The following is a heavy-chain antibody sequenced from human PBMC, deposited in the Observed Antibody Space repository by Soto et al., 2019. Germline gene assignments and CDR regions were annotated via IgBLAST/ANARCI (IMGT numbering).Heavy chain of an antibody. CDR1: GGSISSYY. CDR3: ARSMYCTNGVCYYFDY. J-gene: IGHJ4*02. Sequence: SETLSLTCTVAGGSISSYYWSWIRQPPGKGLEWIGYIYYSGSTNYNPSLKSRVTISVDTSKNQFSLKLSSVTAADTAVYYCARSMYCTNGVCYYFDYWGQGTLVTVSS. V-gene: IGHV4-59*01. D-gene: IGHD2-8*01. CDR2: IYYSGST.